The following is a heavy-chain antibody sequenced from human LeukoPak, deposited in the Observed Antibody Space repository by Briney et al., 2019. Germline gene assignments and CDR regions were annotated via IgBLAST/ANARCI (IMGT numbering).Heavy chain of an antibody. J-gene: IGHJ4*02. D-gene: IGHD3-9*01. V-gene: IGHV3-21*01. Sequence: PGGSLRLSCAASGFTFSIYSMNWVRQAPGKGLEWVSSISSSSSYIYYADSVKGRFTISRDNAKNSLYLQMNGLRAEDTAVYYCARQGLRYFDWLSIMGIDYWGQGTLVTVSS. CDR2: ISSSSSYI. CDR1: GFTFSIYS. CDR3: ARQGLRYFDWLSIMGIDY.